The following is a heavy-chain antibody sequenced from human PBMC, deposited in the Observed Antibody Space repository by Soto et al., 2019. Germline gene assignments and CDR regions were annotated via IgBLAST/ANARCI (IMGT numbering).Heavy chain of an antibody. Sequence: QVQLVQSGAEVKKPGASVKVSCKASGYTFTSYDINWVRQATGQGLEWMGWMNPNSGYIDYAQKFEGRVTMTRDTSTSTAYMELSSLRSEDTAVYYCARVFGSIDYWGQGTLVTVSS. D-gene: IGHD2-21*01. CDR3: ARVFGSIDY. J-gene: IGHJ4*02. CDR2: MNPNSGYI. V-gene: IGHV1-8*01. CDR1: GYTFTSYD.